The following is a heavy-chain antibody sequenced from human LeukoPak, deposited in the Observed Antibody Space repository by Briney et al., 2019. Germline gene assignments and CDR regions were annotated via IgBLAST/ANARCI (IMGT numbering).Heavy chain of an antibody. Sequence: PGGSLRLSCAASGFTFKNAWMSWVRQAPGKGLEWVGRIKSKTDGGTTDYAAAVKGRFTISRDDSKSTLYLQMNSLKTEDTALYYCTTWSYDILTGHSIWGQGTLVTVSS. CDR1: GFTFKNAW. CDR2: IKSKTDGGTT. CDR3: TTWSYDILTGHSI. V-gene: IGHV3-15*07. J-gene: IGHJ4*02. D-gene: IGHD3-9*01.